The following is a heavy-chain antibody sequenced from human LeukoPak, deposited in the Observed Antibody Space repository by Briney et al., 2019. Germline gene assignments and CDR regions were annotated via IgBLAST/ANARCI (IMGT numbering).Heavy chain of an antibody. CDR3: ARGSGYYDSSGYYPDAFDT. V-gene: IGHV4-34*01. CDR1: GGSFSGYY. D-gene: IGHD3-22*01. Sequence: SETLSLTCAVYGGSFSGYYWSWIRQPPGKGLEWIGEINHSGSTNYNPSLKSRVTISVDTSKNQFSLKLSSVTAADTAVYYCARGSGYYDSSGYYPDAFDTWGQGTMVTVSS. J-gene: IGHJ3*02. CDR2: INHSGST.